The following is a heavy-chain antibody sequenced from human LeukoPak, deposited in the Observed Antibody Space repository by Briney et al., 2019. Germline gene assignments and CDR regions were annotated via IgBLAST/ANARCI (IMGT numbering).Heavy chain of an antibody. J-gene: IGHJ4*02. D-gene: IGHD3-10*01. V-gene: IGHV3-33*01. CDR2: IWYDGSNK. CDR3: ASTLYYYGSGSYYDY. CDR1: GFTFSSYG. Sequence: PGGSLRLSCAASGFTFSSYGMHWVRQAPGKGLEWVAVIWYDGSNKYYADSVKGRFTISRDNSKNTLYLQMNSLRAEDTAVYYCASTLYYYGSGSYYDYWGQGTLVAVSS.